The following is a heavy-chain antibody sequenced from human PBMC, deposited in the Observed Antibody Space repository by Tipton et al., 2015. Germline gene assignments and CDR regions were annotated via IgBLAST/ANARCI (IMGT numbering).Heavy chain of an antibody. CDR1: GFTFSTYA. Sequence: SLRLSCAAPGFTFSTYAMSWVRQAPGKGLEWVSTITGNSGTTYYAGSVKGRFTVSRDNSKNALYLQMNSLRVDDTAVYYCAKDGGLYGSGSYYFDYWGQGTLVTVSS. V-gene: IGHV3-23*01. CDR3: AKDGGLYGSGSYYFDY. D-gene: IGHD3-10*01. CDR2: ITGNSGTT. J-gene: IGHJ4*02.